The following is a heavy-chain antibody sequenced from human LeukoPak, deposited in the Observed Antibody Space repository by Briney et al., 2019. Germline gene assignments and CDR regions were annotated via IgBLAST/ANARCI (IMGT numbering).Heavy chain of an antibody. D-gene: IGHD6-19*01. CDR1: GGTFSSYA. J-gene: IGHJ3*02. V-gene: IGHV1-69*13. Sequence: GASVKVSCKASGGTFSSYAISWVRQAPGQGLEWMGGIIPIFGTANYAQKFQGRVTITADESTSTAYMELSSLRSEDTAVYYCARHIAVAGTISLGAFDIWGQGTMVTVSS. CDR3: ARHIAVAGTISLGAFDI. CDR2: IIPIFGTA.